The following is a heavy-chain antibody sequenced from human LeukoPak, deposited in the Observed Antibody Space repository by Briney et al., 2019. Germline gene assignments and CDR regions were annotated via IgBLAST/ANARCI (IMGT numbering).Heavy chain of an antibody. J-gene: IGHJ4*02. CDR1: GASFSGYY. D-gene: IGHD3-16*02. CDR3: ARDPYVWGSYRYRFDY. Sequence: SETLSLTCAGYGASFSGYYWSWIRQPPGKGLEWIGEINHSGSTNYNPSLKSRVTISVDTSKNQFSLKLSSVTAADTAVYYCARDPYVWGSYRYRFDYWGQGTLVTVSS. CDR2: INHSGST. V-gene: IGHV4-34*01.